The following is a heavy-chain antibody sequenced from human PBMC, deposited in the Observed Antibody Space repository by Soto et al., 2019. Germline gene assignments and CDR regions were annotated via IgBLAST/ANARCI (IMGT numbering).Heavy chain of an antibody. V-gene: IGHV1-46*01. Sequence: ASVKVSWKASGYTFTSYYMHWVRQAPGQGLEWMGIINPSGGSTSYAQKFQGRVTMTRDTSTSTVYMELSSLRSEDTAVYYCARAVAGTIYGMDVWGQGTTVTVSS. CDR3: ARAVAGTIYGMDV. D-gene: IGHD6-19*01. CDR2: INPSGGST. CDR1: GYTFTSYY. J-gene: IGHJ6*02.